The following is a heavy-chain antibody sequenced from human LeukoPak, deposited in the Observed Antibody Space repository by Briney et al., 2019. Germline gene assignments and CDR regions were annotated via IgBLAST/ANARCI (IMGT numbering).Heavy chain of an antibody. CDR2: IYYSGST. D-gene: IGHD6-19*01. CDR1: GGSISSYY. J-gene: IGHJ4*02. V-gene: IGHV4-59*01. CDR3: ARVSYSSGWYDDYFDY. Sequence: SETLSLTCTVSGGSISSYYWSWIRQPPGKGLEWIGHIYYSGSTNYNPSLKSRVTISVDTSKNQFSLKLSSVTAADTAVYYCARVSYSSGWYDDYFDYWGQGTLVTVSS.